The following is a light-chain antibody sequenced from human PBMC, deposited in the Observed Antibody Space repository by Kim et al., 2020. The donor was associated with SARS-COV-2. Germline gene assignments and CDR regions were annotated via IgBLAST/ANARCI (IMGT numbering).Light chain of an antibody. CDR2: DAS. V-gene: IGKV3-11*01. Sequence: STGERATLACRASQSISSDLGWYQQMPGQAPRLLIWDASNRATGTPARFSGSGSGTDFTLTITSLEREDFAVYYCLQRHDWPLTFGGGTKVDIK. CDR1: QSISSD. J-gene: IGKJ4*01. CDR3: LQRHDWPLT.